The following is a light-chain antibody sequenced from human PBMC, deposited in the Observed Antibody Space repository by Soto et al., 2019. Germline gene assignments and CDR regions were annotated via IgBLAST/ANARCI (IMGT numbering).Light chain of an antibody. CDR3: QQYNKLPV. V-gene: IGKV3-15*01. Sequence: EIELTQSPRTLSLCPGERATLSCRASQSVSSNYLGWYQQKPGQAPRLLIYAASTRATGIPARFSGSGSGTEFTLTISSLQSEDFAVYYCQQYNKLPVFGQGTKVDIK. CDR2: AAS. CDR1: QSVSSN. J-gene: IGKJ1*01.